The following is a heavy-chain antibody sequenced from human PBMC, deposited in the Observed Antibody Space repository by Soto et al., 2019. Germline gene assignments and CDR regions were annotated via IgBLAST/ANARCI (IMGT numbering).Heavy chain of an antibody. CDR3: ARDLCPLGSGSPCPLYGLDF. D-gene: IGHD3-10*01. CDR1: GYTFTGHY. Sequence: ASVKVSCKASGYTFTGHYMHWIRQVSGKRLEYLGWLKSDNGGTYYAPKFQGRVTFTRDTSTSTAYMKLSGLQSDDTAVYFCARDLCPLGSGSPCPLYGLDFRGQGTTVTVSS. V-gene: IGHV1-2*02. CDR2: LKSDNGGT. J-gene: IGHJ6*02.